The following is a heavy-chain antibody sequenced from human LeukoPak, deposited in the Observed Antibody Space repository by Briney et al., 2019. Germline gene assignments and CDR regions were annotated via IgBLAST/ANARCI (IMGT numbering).Heavy chain of an antibody. CDR2: MYYIGST. D-gene: IGHD1-1*01. CDR1: GGSISSSSYY. CDR3: ARRSRSSGFFDY. Sequence: PSETLSLTCTVSGGSISSSSYYWDWIRQPPGKGLEWIGSMYYIGSTSFNPSLKSRVTISVDTSKNQFSLKLNSVTAADTAVYYCARRSRSSGFFDYWGQGTLVTVSS. J-gene: IGHJ4*02. V-gene: IGHV4-39*01.